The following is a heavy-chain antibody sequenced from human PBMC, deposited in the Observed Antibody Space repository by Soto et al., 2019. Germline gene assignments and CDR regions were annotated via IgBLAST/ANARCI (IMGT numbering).Heavy chain of an antibody. CDR1: GFTFSYYT. CDR2: ISNSGDTI. J-gene: IGHJ6*02. CDR3: AVPVPAPTHYDCYDMDV. V-gene: IGHV3-23*01. D-gene: IGHD2-2*01. Sequence: EVQLLESGGGLVQPGGSLRLSCVASGFTFSYYTMSWVRQAPGKGLEWVSGISNSGDTIYYADSVKGRFTISRDNFKNTLYLQMNRLRADDTAVYYCAVPVPAPTHYDCYDMDVWGQGTTVTVSS.